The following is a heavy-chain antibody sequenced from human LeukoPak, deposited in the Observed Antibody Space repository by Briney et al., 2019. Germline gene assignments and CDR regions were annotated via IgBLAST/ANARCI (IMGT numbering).Heavy chain of an antibody. D-gene: IGHD5-12*01. CDR2: INSDGSTT. Sequence: GSLRLSCAASGFTFSNYSMHWVRQAPGKGLIWVSRINSDGSTTTYADSVKGRFTISRDNAKNTLYLQMDSLRAEDTAIYYCAKIPSATENFDYWGQGTLAMVSS. CDR3: AKIPSATENFDY. V-gene: IGHV3-74*01. J-gene: IGHJ4*02. CDR1: GFTFSNYS.